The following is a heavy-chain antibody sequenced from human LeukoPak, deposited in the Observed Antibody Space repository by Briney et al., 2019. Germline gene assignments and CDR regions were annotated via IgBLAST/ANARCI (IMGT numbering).Heavy chain of an antibody. CDR1: GYTFTTYD. Sequence: ASVKVSCKASGYTFTTYDISWVRQATGQGLGWMGWMNPNSGNTDYAQKFQGRLTITRNTSISTAYMELSSLRSEDTAVYYCARDSPHYYYGSGSYYSGNWFDPWGQGTLVTVSS. CDR3: ARDSPHYYYGSGSYYSGNWFDP. V-gene: IGHV1-8*03. CDR2: MNPNSGNT. D-gene: IGHD3-10*01. J-gene: IGHJ5*02.